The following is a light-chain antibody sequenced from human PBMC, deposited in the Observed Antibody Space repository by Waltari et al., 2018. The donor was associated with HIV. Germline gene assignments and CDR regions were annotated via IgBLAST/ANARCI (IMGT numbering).Light chain of an antibody. CDR3: SSYTSRGNPGL. V-gene: IGLV2-14*03. J-gene: IGLJ3*02. Sequence: QSALTQPASVSGSPGQSITISCTGTSSDVGGYNFVSWYQQHPGKAPKLMIYEVSNRPSGISNLFSGSKSGNTASLTISGLQADDEADYFCSSYTSRGNPGLFGGGTKLTV. CDR2: EVS. CDR1: SSDVGGYNF.